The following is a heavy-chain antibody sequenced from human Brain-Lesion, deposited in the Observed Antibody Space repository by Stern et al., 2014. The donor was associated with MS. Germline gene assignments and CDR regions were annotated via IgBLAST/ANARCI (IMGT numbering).Heavy chain of an antibody. CDR2: ISWNSGTI. D-gene: IGHD1-14*01. CDR1: GFTFDDYA. J-gene: IGHJ4*02. Sequence: QLVESGGDLVQPGRSLRLSCAAFGFTFDDYAMHWVRQAPGKGLEWVGGISWNSGTIGYADSVKGRFTTSRDNAYSSLYLQMNSLRPEDTALYYCARDITGSSAYFAYWGQGTLVTVSS. CDR3: ARDITGSSAYFAY. V-gene: IGHV3-9*01.